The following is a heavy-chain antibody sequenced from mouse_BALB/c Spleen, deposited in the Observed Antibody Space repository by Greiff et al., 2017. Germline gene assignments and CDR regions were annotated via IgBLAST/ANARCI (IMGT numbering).Heavy chain of an antibody. Sequence: VQLKESGAELVKPGASVKLSCTASGFNIKDTYMHWVKQRPEQGLEWIGRIDPANGNTKYDPKFQGKATITADTSSNTAYLQLSSLTSEDTAVYYCAKVYYGNYEAYWGQGTLVTVSA. CDR1: GFNIKDTY. CDR3: AKVYYGNYEAY. D-gene: IGHD2-1*01. J-gene: IGHJ3*01. CDR2: IDPANGNT. V-gene: IGHV14-3*02.